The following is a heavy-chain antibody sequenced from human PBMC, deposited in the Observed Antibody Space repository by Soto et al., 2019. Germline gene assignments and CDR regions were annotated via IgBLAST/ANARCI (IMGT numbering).Heavy chain of an antibody. V-gene: IGHV3-23*01. Sequence: PGGSLRLSCAASGFTFSSYSMSWVRQAPGKGLEWVSGFRTGGDDATTYYADSVKGRFTISRDNSKNMLFLQMTSLRADDTAVYYCAKDRRAGGNYGFYSDFWGQGALVTVSS. CDR2: FRTGGDDATT. CDR3: AKDRRAGGNYGFYSDF. J-gene: IGHJ4*02. D-gene: IGHD1-7*01. CDR1: GFTFSSYS.